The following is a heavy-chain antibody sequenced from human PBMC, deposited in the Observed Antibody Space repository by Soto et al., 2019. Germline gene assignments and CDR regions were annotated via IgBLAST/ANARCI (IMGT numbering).Heavy chain of an antibody. CDR1: GFTFSSYA. CDR2: ISGSGGST. V-gene: IGHV3-23*01. CDR3: ANRQEWSPWGFDY. J-gene: IGHJ4*02. Sequence: GVLRLSCAASGFTFSSYAMSWVRQAPGKGLEWVSAISGSGGSTYYADSVKGRFTISRDNSKNTLYLQMNSLRAEDTAVYYCANRQEWSPWGFDYWGQGTLVTVSS. D-gene: IGHD3-3*01.